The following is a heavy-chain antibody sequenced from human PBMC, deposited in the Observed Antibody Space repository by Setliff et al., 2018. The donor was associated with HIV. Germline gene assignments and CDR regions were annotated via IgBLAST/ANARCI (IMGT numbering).Heavy chain of an antibody. Sequence: GSVKVSCKASGYTFIGRYIHWVRQAPGQGLEWMGLINPNSGDTKYAQRFQDRVSLTRDTSLSTAYMELSSLTSDDTAIYYCARDMFEIWERSLAKGDEFDPWGQGSLVTVSS. V-gene: IGHV1-2*02. CDR1: GYTFIGRY. D-gene: IGHD3-10*02. CDR2: INPNSGDT. CDR3: ARDMFEIWERSLAKGDEFDP. J-gene: IGHJ5*02.